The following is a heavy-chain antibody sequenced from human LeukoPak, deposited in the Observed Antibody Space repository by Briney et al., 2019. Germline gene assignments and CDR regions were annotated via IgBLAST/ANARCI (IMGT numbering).Heavy chain of an antibody. V-gene: IGHV7-4-1*02. CDR2: INTNTGNP. CDR3: ARALTPPHPKYSSSFGWKYYFDY. D-gene: IGHD6-6*01. CDR1: GYSFTNYA. J-gene: IGHJ4*02. Sequence: ASVKVSCKASGYSFTNYAINWVRQAPGQGLEWMGWINTNTGNPTYAQGFTGRFVFSLDTSVSTAYLQISSLKAEDTAVYYCARALTPPHPKYSSSFGWKYYFDYWGQGTLVTVSS.